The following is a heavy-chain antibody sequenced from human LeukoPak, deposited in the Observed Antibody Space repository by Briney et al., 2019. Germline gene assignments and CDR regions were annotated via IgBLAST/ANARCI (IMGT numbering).Heavy chain of an antibody. Sequence: GGSLRLSCAASGFTFTNAWMTWVRQAPGKGLEWVAFIRYDGSNKYYADSVKGRFTISRDNSKSTLYLQMNSLRAEDTAVYYCAKDALNCSSTSCYRGAYYYYYMDVWGKGTTVTVSS. J-gene: IGHJ6*03. CDR2: IRYDGSNK. CDR1: GFTFTNAW. V-gene: IGHV3-30*02. CDR3: AKDALNCSSTSCYRGAYYYYYMDV. D-gene: IGHD2-2*02.